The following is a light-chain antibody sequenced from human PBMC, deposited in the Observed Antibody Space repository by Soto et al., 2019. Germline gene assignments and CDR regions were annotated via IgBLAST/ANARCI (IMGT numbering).Light chain of an antibody. Sequence: DIQMTQSPSTLSASVGDRVTITCRASQSISSWLAWYHQKPGKAPKLLIYKASSLESGVPSRFSGSGSGTEFTLTISSLQPDDLATYYCQQYNSFPTFGQGTKVEIK. V-gene: IGKV1-5*03. J-gene: IGKJ1*01. CDR1: QSISSW. CDR3: QQYNSFPT. CDR2: KAS.